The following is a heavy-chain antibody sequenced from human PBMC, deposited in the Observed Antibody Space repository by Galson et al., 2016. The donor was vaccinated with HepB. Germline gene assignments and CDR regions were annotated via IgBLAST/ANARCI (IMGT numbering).Heavy chain of an antibody. J-gene: IGHJ6*02. CDR1: GFTFSSFG. V-gene: IGHV3-33*08. CDR2: IWHDGSYK. CDR3: ARVAHYGAGGHYYYYAMDV. D-gene: IGHD3-10*01. Sequence: SLRLSCAASGFTFSSFGMAWVRQAPGKGLEWVAMIWHDGSYKYYGDSVKGRFTISRDNSKNTQFLQMNSLRGDDTAVYYCARVAHYGAGGHYYYYAMDVWGQGTTVTVSS.